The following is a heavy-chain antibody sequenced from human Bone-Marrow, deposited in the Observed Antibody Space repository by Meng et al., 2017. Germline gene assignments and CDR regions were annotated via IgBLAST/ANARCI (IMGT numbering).Heavy chain of an antibody. J-gene: IGHJ4*02. CDR3: ARDCGSVATCFDY. CDR2: IGTAGDT. Sequence: EVELVEFGGGLVQPGGSLGLSCAASGFTFSSYDMHWVRQATGKGLEWVSAIGTAGDTYYPGSVKGRFTISRENAKNSLYLQMNSLRAGDTAVYYCARDCGSVATCFDYWGQGTLVTVFS. D-gene: IGHD5-12*01. CDR1: GFTFSSYD. V-gene: IGHV3-13*01.